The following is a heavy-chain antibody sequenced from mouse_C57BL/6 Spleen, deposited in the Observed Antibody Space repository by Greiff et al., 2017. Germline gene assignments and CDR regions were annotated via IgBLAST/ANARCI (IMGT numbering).Heavy chain of an antibody. V-gene: IGHV5-17*01. CDR3: ARRYHSNHDWYFGV. J-gene: IGHJ1*03. CDR2: ISSGSSTI. CDR1: GFTFSDYG. Sequence: EVQGVESRGGLVKPGGSLKLSCAASGFTFSDYGMHWVRQAPDKGLEWVAYISSGSSTIYYADTVKGRFTISRDNAKNTLFLQMTSLRSEDTAMYYCARRYHSNHDWYFGVCGTVTTVTDSS. D-gene: IGHD2-5*01.